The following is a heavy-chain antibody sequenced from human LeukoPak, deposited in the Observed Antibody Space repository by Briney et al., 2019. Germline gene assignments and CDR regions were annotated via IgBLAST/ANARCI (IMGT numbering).Heavy chain of an antibody. CDR3: ARDIHEHLGYGSSTSWYNFDY. D-gene: IGHD2-2*02. V-gene: IGHV1-18*01. J-gene: IGHJ4*02. CDR2: ISSYNGNT. Sequence: GASVKVSCKASGYTFTTYGISWVRQAPGQGLEWMGLISSYNGNTDYAQKLQGRVTMATDTSTNTAYMELRSLRSDDTAAYYCARDIHEHLGYGSSTSWYNFDYWGQGTLVTVSS. CDR1: GYTFTTYG.